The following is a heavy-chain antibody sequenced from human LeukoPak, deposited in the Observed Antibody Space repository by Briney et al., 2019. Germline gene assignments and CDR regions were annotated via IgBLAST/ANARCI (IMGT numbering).Heavy chain of an antibody. Sequence: GGSLRLSCAASGFSVTNYYMSWVRRAPGKGLEWVSVIFSGGDTFHADSVKGRFILSRDISKNTLYLQMNSLRVDDTAVYYCTRDPDGWGQGTLVTVSS. CDR2: IFSGGDT. CDR1: GFSVTNYY. CDR3: TRDPDG. J-gene: IGHJ4*02. V-gene: IGHV3-66*01.